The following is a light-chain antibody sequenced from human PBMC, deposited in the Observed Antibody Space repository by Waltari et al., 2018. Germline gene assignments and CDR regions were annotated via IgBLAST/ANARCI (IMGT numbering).Light chain of an antibody. V-gene: IGLV2-23*01. CDR3: CSYAGSSTLV. Sequence: QSALTQPASVSGSPGQSITISCTGTSSVVGSYNIVSWYQQHPGKAPKLMIYEGSKRPSGVSNRFSGSKSGNTASLTIAGLQAEDEADYYCCSYAGSSTLVFGGGTKLTVL. CDR1: SSVVGSYNI. CDR2: EGS. J-gene: IGLJ3*02.